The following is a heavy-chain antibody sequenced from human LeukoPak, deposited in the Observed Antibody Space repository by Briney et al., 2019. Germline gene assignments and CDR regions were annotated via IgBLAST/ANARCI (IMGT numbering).Heavy chain of an antibody. CDR2: RSIYNGNT. CDR3: ARGGPFPSSSSSREYYLDY. D-gene: IGHD6-6*01. CDR1: GYDFINYG. J-gene: IGHJ4*02. Sequence: GASVKVSCKASGYDFINYGISWVRQAPGQGLELMGWRSIYNGNTDYKLQGRVTMTTDTSTNTAYMEVRSLRSDDTAVYYCARGGPFPSSSSSREYYLDYWGQGTLVTVSS. V-gene: IGHV1-18*01.